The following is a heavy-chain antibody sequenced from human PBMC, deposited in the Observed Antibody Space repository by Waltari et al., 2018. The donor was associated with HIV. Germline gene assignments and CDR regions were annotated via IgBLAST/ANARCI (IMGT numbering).Heavy chain of an antibody. J-gene: IGHJ5*02. D-gene: IGHD6-19*01. CDR2: IGSLQNFI. CDR3: ARGPSSGWSWFDP. Sequence: EVRLLESGGGLVRPGGSLRLSCAASGFRFSAYNMNWVRQGPGKGLEWVASIGSLQNFIHYADSVKGRFTVSRDNAKNSLYLQMNSPTAEDTAVYYCARGPSSGWSWFDPWGQGTLVTVSS. CDR1: GFRFSAYN. V-gene: IGHV3-21*01.